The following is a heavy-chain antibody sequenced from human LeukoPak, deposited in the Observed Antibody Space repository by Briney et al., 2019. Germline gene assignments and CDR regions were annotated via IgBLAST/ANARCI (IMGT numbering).Heavy chain of an antibody. CDR2: IYYSGST. CDR1: GGSISSSSYY. Sequence: PSETLSLTCTVSGGSISSSSYYWGWIRQPPGKGLEWIGSIYYSGSTYYNPSLKSRVTISVDTSKNQFSLKLSSVTAADTAVYYCARHDFKGVRYFDWLHQPDDLTEYRDYWGQGTLVTVSS. J-gene: IGHJ4*02. V-gene: IGHV4-39*01. CDR3: ARHDFKGVRYFDWLHQPDDLTEYRDY. D-gene: IGHD3-9*01.